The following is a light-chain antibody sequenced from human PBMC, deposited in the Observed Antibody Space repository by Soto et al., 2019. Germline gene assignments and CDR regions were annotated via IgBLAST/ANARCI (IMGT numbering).Light chain of an antibody. CDR2: EVT. Sequence: QYVQTQPASVSGSPGQSIASSCTGSSSDVGIYNYVSWYQQHPGKVPKLIIYEVTNRPSGVSNRFSGSKSGNTASLTISGLQAEDEADYYCSSYTTSSTRVFGTGTKVTVL. CDR1: SSDVGIYNY. CDR3: SSYTTSSTRV. V-gene: IGLV2-14*01. J-gene: IGLJ1*01.